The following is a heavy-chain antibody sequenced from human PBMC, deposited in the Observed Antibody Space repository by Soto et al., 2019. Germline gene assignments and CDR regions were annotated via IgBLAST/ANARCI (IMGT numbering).Heavy chain of an antibody. CDR1: GYTFTSYG. V-gene: IGHV1-18*01. CDR3: XXXXXXGTYFDY. D-gene: IGHD6-19*01. J-gene: IGHJ4*02. CDR2: INAYNGNT. Sequence: QVQLVQSGAEVKKPGASVKVSCKASGYTFTSYGISWVRQAPGQGLEWMGWINAYNGNTNYAQKLQGRVTMTTDTXXXXXXXXXXXXXXXXXXXXXXXXXXXXGTYFDYWGQGTLVTVS.